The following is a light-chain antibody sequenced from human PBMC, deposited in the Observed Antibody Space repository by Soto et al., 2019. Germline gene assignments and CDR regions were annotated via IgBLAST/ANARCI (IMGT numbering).Light chain of an antibody. Sequence: DIQMTQSPSTLSASVGDGVTITCRASQSSSRWLAWYQQKPGKAPKFLIYDASSLESGVPSRFSGSGSGTEFTLTISSLQPDDFATYYCQHYDTNPWTFGQGTTVDIK. J-gene: IGKJ1*01. CDR2: DAS. CDR3: QHYDTNPWT. CDR1: QSSSRW. V-gene: IGKV1-5*01.